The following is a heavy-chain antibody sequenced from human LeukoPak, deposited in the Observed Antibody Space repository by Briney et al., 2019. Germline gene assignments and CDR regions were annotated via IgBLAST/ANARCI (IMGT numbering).Heavy chain of an antibody. CDR3: ARPDYYGSGSYVN. J-gene: IGHJ4*02. V-gene: IGHV4-39*01. D-gene: IGHD3-10*01. CDR2: IYYSGST. CDR1: GGSISSSSYY. Sequence: PSETLSLTCTVSGGSISSSSYYWGWIRQPPGKGLEWIGSIYYSGSTYYNPSLKSRVTISVDTSKNQFSLKLSSVTAADTAVYYCARPDYYGSGSYVNWGQGTLVTVSS.